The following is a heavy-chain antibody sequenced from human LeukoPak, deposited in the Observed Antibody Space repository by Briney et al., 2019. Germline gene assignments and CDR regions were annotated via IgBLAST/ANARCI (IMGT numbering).Heavy chain of an antibody. Sequence: SQTLSLTCAISGDSVSSNSVAWNWIRQSPSRGLEWLGRTYYRSKWYNDYAVSVKSRITLNPDTSKNQFSLQLNFVTPEDTAVYYCARDRIAAAGSYWYFDLWGRGTLVTVSS. CDR1: GDSVSSNSVA. CDR2: TYYRSKWYN. J-gene: IGHJ2*01. V-gene: IGHV6-1*01. CDR3: ARDRIAAAGSYWYFDL. D-gene: IGHD6-13*01.